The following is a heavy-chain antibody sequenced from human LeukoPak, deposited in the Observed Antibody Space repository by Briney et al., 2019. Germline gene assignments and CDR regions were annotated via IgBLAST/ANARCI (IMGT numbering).Heavy chain of an antibody. CDR3: SRQVEGVLTGPFFDS. V-gene: IGHV1-69*16. J-gene: IGHJ4*02. D-gene: IGHD3-9*01. CDR1: GGTFGSYT. Sequence: GASVQVSCKASGGTFGSYTFAWVRQAPGQGLEWMGEIVPVLGTTNYAQKFQDRLTLTADESTTIAYLELSSLRFEDTAIYYCSRQVEGVLTGPFFDSWGQGTLVTVSS. CDR2: IVPVLGTT.